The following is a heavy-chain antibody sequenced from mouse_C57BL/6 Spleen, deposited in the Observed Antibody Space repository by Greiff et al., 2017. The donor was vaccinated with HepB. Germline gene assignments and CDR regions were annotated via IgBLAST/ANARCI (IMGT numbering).Heavy chain of an antibody. J-gene: IGHJ4*01. CDR2: ISSGSSTI. V-gene: IGHV5-17*01. Sequence: EVMLVESGGGLVKPGGSLKLSCAASGFTFSDYGMHWVRQAPEKGLEWVAYISSGSSTIYYADTLKGRFTISRDNAKNTLFLQMTSLRSEDTAMYYCARLRDGYYRAMDYWGQGTSVTVSS. CDR3: ARLRDGYYRAMDY. D-gene: IGHD2-3*01. CDR1: GFTFSDYG.